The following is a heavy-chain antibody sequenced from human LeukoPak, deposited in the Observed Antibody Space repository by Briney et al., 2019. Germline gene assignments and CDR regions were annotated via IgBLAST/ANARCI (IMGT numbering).Heavy chain of an antibody. CDR3: AGAPNRHYFDY. CDR2: TYYTGTT. V-gene: IGHV4-59*01. J-gene: IGHJ4*02. CDR1: SGSITSYY. Sequence: SETLSLTCTVSSGSITSYYWSWIRQPPGKGLEYIGHTYYTGTTDYNPSLKSRVTMSVDTSKSQFSLRLISVTASDTAVYFCAGAPNRHYFDYWGQGTLVAVSS.